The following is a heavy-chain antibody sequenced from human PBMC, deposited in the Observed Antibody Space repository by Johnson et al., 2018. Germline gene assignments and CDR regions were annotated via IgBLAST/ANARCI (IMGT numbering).Heavy chain of an antibody. D-gene: IGHD1-20*01. Sequence: QVQLVQSGPGLVKXSETXSLXCTVSGGSISTTTYYWGWIRQPPGKGLEWIGTMYYSGLTYYNPSLKSRVPVSMDTSKNQFSLNLSSVTAADTAVYYCMRSWVANSNWPYAMDVWCQGTTVTVSS. CDR3: MRSWVANSNWPYAMDV. V-gene: IGHV4-39*01. J-gene: IGHJ6*02. CDR2: MYYSGLT. CDR1: GGSISTTTYY.